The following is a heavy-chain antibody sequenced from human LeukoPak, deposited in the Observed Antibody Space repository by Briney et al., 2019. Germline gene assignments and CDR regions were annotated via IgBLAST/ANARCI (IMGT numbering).Heavy chain of an antibody. J-gene: IGHJ3*02. CDR1: GGSFSGYY. CDR3: ASIRYGSGSYYPKGAFDI. D-gene: IGHD3-10*01. Sequence: SGTLSLTCAVYGGSFSGYYWSWIRQPPGKGLEWIGEINHSGSTNFNPSLKSRVTISVDTSKNQFSLKLSSVTAADTAVYYCASIRYGSGSYYPKGAFDIWGQGTMVTVSS. V-gene: IGHV4-34*01. CDR2: INHSGST.